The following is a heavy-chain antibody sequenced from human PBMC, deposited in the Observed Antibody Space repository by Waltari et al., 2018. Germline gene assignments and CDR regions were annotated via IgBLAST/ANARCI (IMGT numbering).Heavy chain of an antibody. V-gene: IGHV4-30-2*01. CDR2: ISHSGNL. CDR1: GNSLSRGPYA. CDR3: AVSGSYPGSDY. J-gene: IGHJ4*02. D-gene: IGHD1-26*01. Sequence: QLQLQEPGPGQVKPSQTLSLTCAVSGNSLSRGPYAWSWIRQPPGKGLEWIGYISHSGNLYYNPSLKSRVTMSVDRSKKQFSLKLSSVTAADTAVYYCAVSGSYPGSDYWGQGTLVTVSS.